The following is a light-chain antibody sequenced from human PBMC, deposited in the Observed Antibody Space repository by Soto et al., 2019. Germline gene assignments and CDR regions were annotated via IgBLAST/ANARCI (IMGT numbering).Light chain of an antibody. CDR1: SSNFGSNT. V-gene: IGLV1-44*01. Sequence: QSVLTQPPSASGTPGQRVTISCSGISSNFGSNTVNWYQQLPGTAPKLLIYSNNQRPSGGPDRFSVSKSGTAASLATSGLQSEDEAEYNCAAWNDSLNGVLFGGGTKLTVL. J-gene: IGLJ2*01. CDR2: SNN. CDR3: AAWNDSLNGVL.